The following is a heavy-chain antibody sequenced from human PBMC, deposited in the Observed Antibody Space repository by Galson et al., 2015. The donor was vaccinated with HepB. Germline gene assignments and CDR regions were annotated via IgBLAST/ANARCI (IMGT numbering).Heavy chain of an antibody. CDR1: GFTFSRSA. CDR3: AKDGIMVSNNPYQLHF. J-gene: IGHJ4*02. V-gene: IGHV3-23*01. D-gene: IGHD2-8*01. CDR2: ITSNGGRT. Sequence: SLRLSCAASGFTFSRSAMTWVRQAPGKGLEWISSITSNGGRTFYTNSVKGRFTISRDNSRNTVVLQLSSLRPEDTAVYDCAKDGIMVSNNPYQLHFWGQGTLVSVSS.